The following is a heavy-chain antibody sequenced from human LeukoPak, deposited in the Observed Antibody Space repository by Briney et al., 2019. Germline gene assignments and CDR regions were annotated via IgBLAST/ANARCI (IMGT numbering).Heavy chain of an antibody. J-gene: IGHJ3*02. CDR3: ARVATMVRVPLDALDI. Sequence: GGSLRLSCAASGFTFSSYEMNWVRQAPGKGLEWVSYISSGGSTIYYADSVKGRFTISRDNAKNSLYLQMNSLRAEDTAVYYCARVATMVRVPLDALDIWGQGTMVSVSS. V-gene: IGHV3-48*03. CDR2: ISSGGSTI. D-gene: IGHD3-10*01. CDR1: GFTFSSYE.